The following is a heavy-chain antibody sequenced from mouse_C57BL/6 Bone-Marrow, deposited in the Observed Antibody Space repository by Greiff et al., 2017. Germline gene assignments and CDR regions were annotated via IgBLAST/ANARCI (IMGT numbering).Heavy chain of an antibody. CDR1: GYTFTDYY. V-gene: IGHV1-26*01. CDR2: INPNNGGT. CDR3: ARRPYWYFDV. Sequence: EVQVVESGPELVKPGASVKISCKASGYTFTDYYMNWVKQSHGKSLEWIGDINPNNGGTSYNQKFKGKATLTVDKSSSTAYMERRSLTSEDSAVYYCARRPYWYFDVWGTGTTVTVSS. J-gene: IGHJ1*03.